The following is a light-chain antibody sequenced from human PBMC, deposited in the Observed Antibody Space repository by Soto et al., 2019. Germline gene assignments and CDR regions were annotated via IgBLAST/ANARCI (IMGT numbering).Light chain of an antibody. V-gene: IGKV3-15*01. J-gene: IGKJ1*01. CDR1: QSVSSD. CDR2: GAS. CDR3: QQYNTWHAKMA. Sequence: VVTQSPATLSVFPGETATLSCRASQSVSSDLAWYQQRPGQAPRLLIYGASTRASGIPARFRGSGSGTEFRLTICCLLSEDFATHYCQQYNTWHAKMAFGRGTKVDIK.